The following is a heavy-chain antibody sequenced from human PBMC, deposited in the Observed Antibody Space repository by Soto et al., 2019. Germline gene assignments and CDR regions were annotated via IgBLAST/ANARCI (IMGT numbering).Heavy chain of an antibody. CDR3: ARGWYVDY. Sequence: QGHLVQSGAEVKKPGASLKVSCKGSVYAFTTYGITWVRQAPGQGLEWMGWISAHNGNTNYAQKLQVRVTVTRDTSTSTAYMELRRLRSDDKAVYDCARGWYVDYWGKGALVTVSS. D-gene: IGHD2-15*01. CDR1: VYAFTTYG. J-gene: IGHJ4*02. V-gene: IGHV1-18*01. CDR2: ISAHNGNT.